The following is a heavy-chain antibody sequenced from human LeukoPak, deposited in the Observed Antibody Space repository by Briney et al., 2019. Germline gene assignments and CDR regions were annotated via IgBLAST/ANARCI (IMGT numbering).Heavy chain of an antibody. CDR1: GVIFSNYW. CDR2: INRDGSST. Sequence: GGSLRLSCAASGVIFSNYWMHWVRQTPGKGLVWVSRINRDGSSTSYADSVKGRFTISRDNSKNTLYLQMNSLRAEDTAVYYCARGYGDLFDYWGQGTLVTVSS. CDR3: ARGYGDLFDY. J-gene: IGHJ4*02. V-gene: IGHV3-74*01. D-gene: IGHD4-17*01.